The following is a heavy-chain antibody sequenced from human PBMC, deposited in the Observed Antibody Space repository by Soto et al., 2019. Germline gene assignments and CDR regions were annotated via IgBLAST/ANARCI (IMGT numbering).Heavy chain of an antibody. CDR1: GYTFTSYA. J-gene: IGHJ6*02. D-gene: IGHD3-10*01. V-gene: IGHV1-3*01. Sequence: ASVKVSCKASGYTFTSYAMNWVRQAPGQRLEWMGWINAGNGNTKYSQKFQGRVIITGDTSASTAYMELRSLRSEDTAFYYCTREGSAPYYYYGMDAWGQGTTVTVSS. CDR2: INAGNGNT. CDR3: TREGSAPYYYYGMDA.